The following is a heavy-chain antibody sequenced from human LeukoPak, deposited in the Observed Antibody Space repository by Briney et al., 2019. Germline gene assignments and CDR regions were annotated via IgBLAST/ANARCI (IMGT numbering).Heavy chain of an antibody. CDR1: GDSVSSNSAA. J-gene: IGHJ4*02. CDR3: ARLLGTTSDFDC. V-gene: IGHV6-1*01. D-gene: IGHD1-14*01. Sequence: SQTLSLTCAISGDSVSSNSAAWNWIRQSPSRGLEWLGRTYYRSSWYNDYTLSLRGRITVDPDTSKNQFSLQLNSVSPEDTAVYYCARLLGTTSDFDCWGQGTLVTVSS. CDR2: TYYRSSWYN.